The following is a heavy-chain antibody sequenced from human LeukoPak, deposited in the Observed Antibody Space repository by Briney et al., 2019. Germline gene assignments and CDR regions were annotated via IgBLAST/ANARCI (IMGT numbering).Heavy chain of an antibody. J-gene: IGHJ5*02. CDR1: GGTFSSYA. CDR3: ARDPQDDYGDFRWFDP. V-gene: IGHV1-69*04. D-gene: IGHD4-17*01. Sequence: ASMKVSCKASGGTFSSYAISWVRQAPGQGLEWMGRIIPILGIANYAQKFQGRVTITADKSTSTAYMELSSLRSEDTAVYYCARDPQDDYGDFRWFDPWGQGTLVTVSS. CDR2: IIPILGIA.